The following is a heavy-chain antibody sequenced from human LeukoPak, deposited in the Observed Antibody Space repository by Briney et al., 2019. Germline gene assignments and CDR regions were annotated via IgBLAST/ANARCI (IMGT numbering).Heavy chain of an antibody. V-gene: IGHV3-23*01. CDR3: AKTSLSDPSGHYYYMDV. J-gene: IGHJ6*03. CDR1: GITFSSYG. CDR2: ISSTGGTT. Sequence: GGTLRLSCAASGITFSSYGMSWVRQAPGKGLEWVSSISSTGGTTYYADSVKARFTISRDNSQNTVSLQLNNLRIEDTVLYYCAKTSLSDPSGHYYYMDVWGKGTTVTVSS. D-gene: IGHD3-3*01.